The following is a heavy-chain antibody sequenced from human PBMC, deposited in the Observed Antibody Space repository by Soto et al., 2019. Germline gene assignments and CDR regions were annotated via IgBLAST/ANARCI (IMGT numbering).Heavy chain of an antibody. Sequence: PSETLSLTCTVSGGSISSSSYYWGWIRQPPGKGLEWIGSIYYSGSTYYNPSLKSRVTISVDTSKNQFSLKLSSVTAADTAVYYCARVPDGGNSPYFDYWGQGTLVTVSS. D-gene: IGHD2-21*02. CDR1: GGSISSSSYY. V-gene: IGHV4-39*01. CDR3: ARVPDGGNSPYFDY. CDR2: IYYSGST. J-gene: IGHJ4*02.